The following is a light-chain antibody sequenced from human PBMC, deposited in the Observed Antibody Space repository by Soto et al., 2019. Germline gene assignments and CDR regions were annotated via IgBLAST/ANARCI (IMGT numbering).Light chain of an antibody. CDR1: SSNIGAGYD. J-gene: IGLJ1*01. V-gene: IGLV1-40*01. CDR3: QSSDSSLNV. CDR2: GNS. Sequence: QSALTQPPSVSGAPGQRVTISCTWSSSNIGAGYDVHWYQQLPGTAPKLLIYGNSNRPSGVPDRFSGSKSGTSASLAIPGLQAEDEADYYCQSSDSSLNVFGTGTKVTVL.